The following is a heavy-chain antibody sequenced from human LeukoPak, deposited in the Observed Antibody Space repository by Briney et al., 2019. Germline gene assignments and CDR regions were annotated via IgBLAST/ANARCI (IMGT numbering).Heavy chain of an antibody. Sequence: PSETLSLTCAVYGGSFSGYYWSWIRQPPGKGLEWIGEINHSGGTNYNPSLKSRVTISVDTSKNQFSLKLSSVTAADTAVYYCARGLRFLEWLPYYYYYGMDVWGQGTTVTVSS. CDR2: INHSGGT. D-gene: IGHD3-3*01. J-gene: IGHJ6*02. V-gene: IGHV4-34*01. CDR1: GGSFSGYY. CDR3: ARGLRFLEWLPYYYYYGMDV.